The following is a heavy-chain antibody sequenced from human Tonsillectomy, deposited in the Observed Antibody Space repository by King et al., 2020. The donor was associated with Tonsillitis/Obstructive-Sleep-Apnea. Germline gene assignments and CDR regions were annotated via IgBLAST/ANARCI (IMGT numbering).Heavy chain of an antibody. J-gene: IGHJ4*02. CDR1: GMTFSSSW. CDR3: ATDLNWGSD. CDR2: IKPDGTLK. V-gene: IGHV3-7*03. Sequence: VKLVESGGGLVQPGGSLRLSCAVNGMTFSSSWMSWVRQAPGKGLEFLANIKPDGTLKFYADSVKGRFTISRDNAENSQYLQMNSLRAEDTAVYFCATDLNWGSDWGQGTLVTVSS. D-gene: IGHD7-27*01.